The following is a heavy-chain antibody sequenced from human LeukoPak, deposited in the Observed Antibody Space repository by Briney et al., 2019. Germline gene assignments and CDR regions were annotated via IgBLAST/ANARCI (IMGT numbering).Heavy chain of an antibody. J-gene: IGHJ6*03. Sequence: ASVKVSCKASGYTFTSYDINWVRQATGQGLEWMGWMNPNSGNTGYAQKFQGRATMTRNTSITTAYMELSSERSEDTAVYYCARGKKGNARKYYYYYMDVWGKGTTVTVSS. CDR1: GYTFTSYD. CDR2: MNPNSGNT. D-gene: IGHD1-1*01. CDR3: ARGKKGNARKYYYYYMDV. V-gene: IGHV1-8*01.